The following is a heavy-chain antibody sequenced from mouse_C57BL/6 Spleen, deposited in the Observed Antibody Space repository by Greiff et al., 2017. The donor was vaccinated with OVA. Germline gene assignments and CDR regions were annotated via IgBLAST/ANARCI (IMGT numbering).Heavy chain of an antibody. CDR1: GYTFTSYW. V-gene: IGHV1-55*01. CDR2: IYPGSGST. D-gene: IGHD4-1*01. Sequence: VQLQQPGAELVKPGASVTMSCTASGYTFTSYWITWVKQRPGQGLEWIGDIYPGSGSTNYNEKFKSKATLTVDTSSSTAYMLLSSLTSEDSAVYYCARMANWDQDAYWGQGTLVTVSA. J-gene: IGHJ3*01. CDR3: ARMANWDQDAY.